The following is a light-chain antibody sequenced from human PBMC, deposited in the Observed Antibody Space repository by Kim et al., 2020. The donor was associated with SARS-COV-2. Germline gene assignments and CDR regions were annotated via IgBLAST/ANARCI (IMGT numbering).Light chain of an antibody. J-gene: IGLJ2*01. V-gene: IGLV2-14*03. CDR2: DVS. Sequence: GQSITISCTGTSSDVGGYNYVAWYQQHPGKAPNLMIYDVSNRPSGVSNRFSGSKSGNTASLTISGLQAEDEADYYCSSYTSSSTLVFGGGTKLTVL. CDR1: SSDVGGYNY. CDR3: SSYTSSSTLV.